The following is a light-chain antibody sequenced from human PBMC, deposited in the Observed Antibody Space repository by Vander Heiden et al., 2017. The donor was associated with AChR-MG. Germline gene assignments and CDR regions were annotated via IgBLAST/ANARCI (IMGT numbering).Light chain of an antibody. CDR1: SSDVGGYNF. Sequence: QSALTQPASVSGSPGQSITISCTGTSSDVGGYNFVSWYQQHPGKAPKLVIYDVNKRPSGVSNRFSGSKSGNTASLTISGLQAEDEAHYYCSSYSSSTTLYVLGTGTRV. J-gene: IGLJ1*01. CDR2: DVN. V-gene: IGLV2-14*03. CDR3: SSYSSSTTLYV.